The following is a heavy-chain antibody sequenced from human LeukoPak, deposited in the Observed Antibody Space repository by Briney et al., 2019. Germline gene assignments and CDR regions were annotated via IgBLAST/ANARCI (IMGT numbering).Heavy chain of an antibody. V-gene: IGHV1-2*06. CDR3: ARDPGYSYYYGMDV. D-gene: IGHD2-15*01. Sequence: ASVKVSCKASGYTFTGYYMHWVRQAPGQGLEWMGRINPNSGGTNYAQKFQGRVTMTRDTSISTAYMELSRLRSDDTAVYYCARDPGYSYYYGMDVWGQGTTVTVSS. J-gene: IGHJ6*02. CDR2: INPNSGGT. CDR1: GYTFTGYY.